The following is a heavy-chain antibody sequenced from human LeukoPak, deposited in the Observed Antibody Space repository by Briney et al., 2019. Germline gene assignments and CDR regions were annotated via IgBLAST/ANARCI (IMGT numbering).Heavy chain of an antibody. V-gene: IGHV3-11*04. J-gene: IGHJ3*02. CDR1: GFTFSDYY. Sequence: PGGSLRLSCAASGFTFSDYYMSWIRQAPGKGLEWVSYISSSGSTIYYADSVKGRFTISRDNAKNSLYLQMNSLRAEDTAVYYCVSGDYTIFGVVIIAGGFDILGQGTMVTVSS. CDR2: ISSSGSTI. CDR3: VSGDYTIFGVVIIAGGFDI. D-gene: IGHD3-3*01.